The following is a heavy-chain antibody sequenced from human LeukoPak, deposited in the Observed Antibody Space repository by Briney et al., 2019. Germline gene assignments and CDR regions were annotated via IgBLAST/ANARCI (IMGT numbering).Heavy chain of an antibody. CDR1: GDTFSNYY. CDR3: VRERPGLYDSSGYSFDY. CDR2: SNPSGGRT. V-gene: IGHV1-46*01. Sequence: ASVKVSCKASGDTFSNYYMHWVRQAPGQGLEWRGVSNPSGGRTNYAQKFQGRVTMTRDMSTSTVYMELSSLRSEDTAVYYCVRERPGLYDSSGYSFDYWGQGTLVTVSS. J-gene: IGHJ4*02. D-gene: IGHD3-22*01.